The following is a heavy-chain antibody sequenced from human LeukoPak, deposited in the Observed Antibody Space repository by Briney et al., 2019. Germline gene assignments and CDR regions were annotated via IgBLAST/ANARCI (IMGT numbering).Heavy chain of an antibody. V-gene: IGHV1-69*04. Sequence: ASVKVSCKASGGTFSSYAISWVRQAPGQGLEWMGRIIPILGIANYAQKFQGRVTITADKSTSTAYMELSSLRSEDTAVYYCAGDSSGYYYGPNYYYYYGMDVWGQGTTVTVSS. D-gene: IGHD3-22*01. CDR3: AGDSSGYYYGPNYYYYYGMDV. CDR1: GGTFSSYA. J-gene: IGHJ6*02. CDR2: IIPILGIA.